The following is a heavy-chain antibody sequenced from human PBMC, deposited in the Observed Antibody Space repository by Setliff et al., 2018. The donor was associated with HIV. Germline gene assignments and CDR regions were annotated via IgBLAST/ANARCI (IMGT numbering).Heavy chain of an antibody. Sequence: ASVKVSCKASGYTFTIYYMHWVRQTPGQGLEWIGIINPNSGSTSYAQNFQGRVTMTRDTSTSTVYMELSGLRSEDTAVYYCARGGRFSAPGRDIWYYYYYMDVWGKGTTVTVSS. D-gene: IGHD3-9*01. V-gene: IGHV1-46*01. CDR2: INPNSGST. CDR1: GYTFTIYY. J-gene: IGHJ6*03. CDR3: ARGGRFSAPGRDIWYYYYYMDV.